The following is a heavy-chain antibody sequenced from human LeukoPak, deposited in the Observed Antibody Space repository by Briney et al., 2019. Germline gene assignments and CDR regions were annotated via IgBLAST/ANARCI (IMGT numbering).Heavy chain of an antibody. CDR2: IYYSGST. CDR1: GGSMSSPSFY. Sequence: PSETLSLTCSVSGGSMSSPSFYWAWIRQPPGKGLEWIGNIYYSGSTYYNPSLPSRVTISVDTSKNQFSLKLTSVTAADKAVYYCASMSRGVILGPNYYSYYMDVWGKGATVIVSS. D-gene: IGHD3-10*01. V-gene: IGHV4-39*01. CDR3: ASMSRGVILGPNYYSYYMDV. J-gene: IGHJ6*03.